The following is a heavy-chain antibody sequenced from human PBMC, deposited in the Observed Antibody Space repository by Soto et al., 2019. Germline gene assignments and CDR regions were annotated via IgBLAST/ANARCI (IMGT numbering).Heavy chain of an antibody. Sequence: ASVKVSCKASGGTFSSYTISWVRQAPGQGLEWMGRIIPILGIANYAQKFQGRVTITADKSTSTAYMELSSLRSEDTAVYYCAMPGIAVAGRENWGQGTLVTVSS. CDR3: AMPGIAVAGREN. D-gene: IGHD6-19*01. CDR2: IIPILGIA. CDR1: GGTFSSYT. V-gene: IGHV1-69*02. J-gene: IGHJ4*02.